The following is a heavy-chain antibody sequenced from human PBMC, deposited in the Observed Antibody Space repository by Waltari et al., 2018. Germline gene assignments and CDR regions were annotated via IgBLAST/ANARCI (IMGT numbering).Heavy chain of an antibody. CDR3: ARNYDILTGYSWCYP. Sequence: QVQLQESGPGLVKPSETLSLTCTVSGGSISSYYWSWLRQPPGKGMEWIGYIYHSGSTSYHPSLERRVTISVDTSKNQFSRKLSSVTAADTAVYDCARNYDILTGYSWCYPWGQGTLVTVAS. J-gene: IGHJ5*02. V-gene: IGHV4-59*01. D-gene: IGHD3-9*01. CDR2: IYHSGST. CDR1: GGSISSYY.